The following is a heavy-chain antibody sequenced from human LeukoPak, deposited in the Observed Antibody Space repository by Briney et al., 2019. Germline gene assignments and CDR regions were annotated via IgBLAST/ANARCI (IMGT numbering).Heavy chain of an antibody. V-gene: IGHV3-30*18. CDR3: AKEGRYCSGGSCYSS. CDR1: GFTFSSYG. D-gene: IGHD2-15*01. J-gene: IGHJ4*02. CDR2: ISYDGSNK. Sequence: PGRSLRLSCAASGFTFSSYGMHWVRQAPGKGLEWVAVISYDGSNKYYADSVKSRFTISRDNSKNTLYLQMNSLRAEDTAVYYCAKEGRYCSGGSCYSSWGQGTLVTVSS.